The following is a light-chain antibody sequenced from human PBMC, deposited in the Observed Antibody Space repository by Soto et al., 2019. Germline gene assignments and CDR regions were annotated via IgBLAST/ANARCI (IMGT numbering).Light chain of an antibody. J-gene: IGLJ1*01. CDR1: SSNIGAGYD. V-gene: IGLV1-40*01. Sequence: QSVLTQPPSVSGAPGQRVTISCTGSSSNIGAGYDVNWYQQLPGTAPKLLIFCDSNRPSGVPDRFSGSKSGTSASLAITGLQAADEADYYCQSSDSRLSGSDVFGTGTKLTVL. CDR2: CDS. CDR3: QSSDSRLSGSDV.